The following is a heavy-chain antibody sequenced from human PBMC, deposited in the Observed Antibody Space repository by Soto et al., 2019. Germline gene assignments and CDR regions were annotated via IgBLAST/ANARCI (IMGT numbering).Heavy chain of an antibody. V-gene: IGHV4-34*01. Sequence: XETLSLPCAVYGGSFSGYYWSWIRQPPGKGLEWIGEINHSGSTNYNPSLKSRVTISVDTSKNQFSLKLSSVTAADTAVYYCARGGWFDTWGQGTLVTVSS. CDR1: GGSFSGYY. J-gene: IGHJ5*02. CDR3: ARGGWFDT. CDR2: INHSGST.